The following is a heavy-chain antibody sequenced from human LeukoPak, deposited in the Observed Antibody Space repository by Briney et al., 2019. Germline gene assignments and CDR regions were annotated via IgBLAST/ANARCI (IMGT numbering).Heavy chain of an antibody. CDR3: ARDSYGMDV. V-gene: IGHV3-30-3*01. J-gene: IGHJ6*02. CDR1: GFIFSTYA. CDR2: ISYDGTKR. Sequence: PGGSLRLSCAASGFIFSTYAMHWVRQAPVKGLEWVAIISYDGTKRYYADSVKGRFTISRDNSKNTLYLQMNSLRAEDTAVYYCARDSYGMDVWGQGTTVTVSS.